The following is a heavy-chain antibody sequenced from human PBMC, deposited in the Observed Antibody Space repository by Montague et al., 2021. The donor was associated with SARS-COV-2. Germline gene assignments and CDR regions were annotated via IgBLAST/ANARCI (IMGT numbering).Heavy chain of an antibody. V-gene: IGHV4-59*01. J-gene: IGHJ6*02. CDR1: GGSISNYY. CDR2: MFYSGST. Sequence: SETLSLTCTVSGGSISNYYWSWIRQSPGKGLEWIAYMFYSGSTKYNPSLKSRATISVDTSKNQFSLTLSSMTAADTAVYYCARARGGTIFGMIGAYYGMDNWGQGTTVTVS. D-gene: IGHD3-3*01. CDR3: ARARGGTIFGMIGAYYGMDN.